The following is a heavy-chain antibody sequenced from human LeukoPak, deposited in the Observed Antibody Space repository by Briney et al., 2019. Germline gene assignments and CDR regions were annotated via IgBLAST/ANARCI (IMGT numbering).Heavy chain of an antibody. V-gene: IGHV4-39*01. CDR2: IYYSGST. Sequence: PSETLSLTCTVSGGSISSSSYYWGWIRQPPGKGLEWIGSIYYSGSTYYNPSLKSRVTISVDTSKNQFSLKLSSVTAADTAVYYCARLTRYYYDSSGYFLFDYWGQGTLVTVSS. CDR1: GGSISSSSYY. D-gene: IGHD3-22*01. J-gene: IGHJ4*02. CDR3: ARLTRYYYDSSGYFLFDY.